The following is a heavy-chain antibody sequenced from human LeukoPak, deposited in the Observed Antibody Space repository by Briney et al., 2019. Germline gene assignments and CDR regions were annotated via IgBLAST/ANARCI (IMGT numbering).Heavy chain of an antibody. V-gene: IGHV3-21*01. CDR3: ARDSEGWIQNYGMDV. Sequence: GGSLRLSCAASGFTFSSYSMNCVRQAPGKGLEWVSSISSSSSYTYYADSVKGRFTISRDNAKNSLYLQMNSLRAEDTAVYYCARDSEGWIQNYGMDVWGQGTTVTVSS. CDR1: GFTFSSYS. CDR2: ISSSSSYT. D-gene: IGHD5-18*01. J-gene: IGHJ6*02.